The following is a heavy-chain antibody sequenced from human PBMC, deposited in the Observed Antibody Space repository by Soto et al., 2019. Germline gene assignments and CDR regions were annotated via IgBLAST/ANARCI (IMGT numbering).Heavy chain of an antibody. V-gene: IGHV3-21*01. D-gene: IGHD3-3*01. CDR1: GFTFSSYS. CDR2: ISSSSSYI. CDR3: ARLDFGVVIGMDV. J-gene: IGHJ6*02. Sequence: GGSLRLSCAASGFTFSSYSMNWVRQAPGKGLEWVSSISSSSSYIYYADSVKGRFTISRDNAKNSLYLQMNSLRAEDTAVYYCARLDFGVVIGMDVWGQGTTVTVYS.